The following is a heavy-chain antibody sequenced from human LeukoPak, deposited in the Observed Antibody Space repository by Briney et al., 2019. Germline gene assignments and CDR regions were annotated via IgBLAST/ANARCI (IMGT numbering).Heavy chain of an antibody. D-gene: IGHD2-21*02. CDR3: ARHGPTAIYGLGPIDN. CDR1: GGSIYSYY. J-gene: IGHJ4*02. CDR2: ISDSGTT. V-gene: IGHV4-59*08. Sequence: SETLSLTCTVSGGSIYSYYWSWFREPPGMGLEWIGFISDSGTTNYNPSLKSRLTISVDTSKNQFSLKLTSVTAADTAVYYCARHGPTAIYGLGPIDNWGQGTLVTVPS.